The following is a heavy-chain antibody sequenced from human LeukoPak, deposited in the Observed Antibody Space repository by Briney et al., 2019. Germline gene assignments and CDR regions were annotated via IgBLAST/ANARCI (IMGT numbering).Heavy chain of an antibody. V-gene: IGHV4-59*01. CDR3: ARADSYGTHIDY. J-gene: IGHJ4*02. D-gene: IGHD5-18*01. Sequence: SETLSLTCTVSGGSISSYYWSWIRQPPGKGLEWIGYIYYSGSTNYNPSLKSRVTISVDTSKNQFSLKLSSVTAADTAVYYCARADSYGTHIDYWGQGTLVTVSS. CDR2: IYYSGST. CDR1: GGSISSYY.